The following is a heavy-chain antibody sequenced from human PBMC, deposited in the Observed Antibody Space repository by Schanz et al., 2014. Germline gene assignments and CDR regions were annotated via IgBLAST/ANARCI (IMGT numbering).Heavy chain of an antibody. V-gene: IGHV3-23*01. CDR3: AKEGEMATNGYYFDC. D-gene: IGHD5-12*01. Sequence: EVRLLESGGGLVKPGGSLRLSCAASGFIFNDYYMNWIRQAPGKGLEWVSALSGSGSSTYYADSVKGRFTISRHNSQNTLYLQMDSLSAEDAAVYYCAKEGEMATNGYYFDCWGQGTLVTVSS. CDR2: LSGSGSST. CDR1: GFIFNDYY. J-gene: IGHJ4*02.